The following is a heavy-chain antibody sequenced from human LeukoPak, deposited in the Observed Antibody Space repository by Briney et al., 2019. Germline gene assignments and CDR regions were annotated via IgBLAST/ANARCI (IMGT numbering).Heavy chain of an antibody. V-gene: IGHV3-23*01. J-gene: IGHJ4*02. Sequence: PGGSLRLSCAASGLTFSSYAMSWVRQAPGKGLEWVSAISGSGGSTYYADSVKGRFTISRDNSKNTLYLQMNSLRAEDTAVYYCAKDVDYDFWSGYLDYWGQGTLVTVSS. CDR2: ISGSGGST. CDR3: AKDVDYDFWSGYLDY. D-gene: IGHD3-3*01. CDR1: GLTFSSYA.